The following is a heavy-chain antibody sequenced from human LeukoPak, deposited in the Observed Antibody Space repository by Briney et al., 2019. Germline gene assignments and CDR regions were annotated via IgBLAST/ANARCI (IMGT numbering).Heavy chain of an antibody. J-gene: IGHJ6*03. V-gene: IGHV4-4*07. CDR2: TYTSGNT. Sequence: SETLSLTCTVSGGSISSYYWSWIRQPAGKGLEWIGRTYTSGNTHYNPSLKSRATMSVDTSKNQFSLKLSSVTAADTAVYYCAREPYCSRTSCFHMDVWGKGTTVTVSS. D-gene: IGHD2-2*01. CDR3: AREPYCSRTSCFHMDV. CDR1: GGSISSYY.